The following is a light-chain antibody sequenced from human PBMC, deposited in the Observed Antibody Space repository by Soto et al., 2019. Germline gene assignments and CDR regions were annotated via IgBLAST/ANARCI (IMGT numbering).Light chain of an antibody. CDR3: QQRSNWPPWT. V-gene: IGKV3-11*01. Sequence: EIVLTQSPATLSLSPGERATLACRASQSVSSYLAWHQQKPGQAPRLLIYDASNRATGIPARFSGSGSGTDFTLTISSLEPEDFAVYYCQQRSNWPPWTFGQGTKVDTK. CDR1: QSVSSY. J-gene: IGKJ1*01. CDR2: DAS.